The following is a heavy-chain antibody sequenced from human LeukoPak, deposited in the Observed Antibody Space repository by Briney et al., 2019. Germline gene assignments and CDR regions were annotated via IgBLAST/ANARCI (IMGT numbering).Heavy chain of an antibody. CDR2: ISSSGNTL. CDR3: ARAWMGGWFDP. Sequence: GGSLRLSCEASGFTFSGYYMSWIRQAPGQGLECVSYISSSGNTLYYADSVKGRFTISRDNAKNSLYLQMNSLRADDTAVYYCARAWMGGWFDPWGPGTLVTVSS. D-gene: IGHD1-26*01. J-gene: IGHJ5*02. CDR1: GFTFSGYY. V-gene: IGHV3-11*01.